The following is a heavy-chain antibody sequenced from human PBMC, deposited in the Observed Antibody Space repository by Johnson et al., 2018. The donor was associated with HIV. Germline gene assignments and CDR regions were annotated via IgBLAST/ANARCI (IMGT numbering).Heavy chain of an antibody. CDR3: ARAYSYGVFDI. V-gene: IGHV3-66*01. J-gene: IGHJ3*02. CDR1: GFSVTRND. Sequence: VQLVESGGGLIQPGGSLRLSCAASGFSVTRNDMNWVRQAPGKGLEWVSVVYSGGTTYSADSVKDRFTISRDNSKNTLYLQMNSLRAEDTAVYYCARAYSYGVFDIWGQGTMVTVSS. D-gene: IGHD5-18*01. CDR2: VYSGGTT.